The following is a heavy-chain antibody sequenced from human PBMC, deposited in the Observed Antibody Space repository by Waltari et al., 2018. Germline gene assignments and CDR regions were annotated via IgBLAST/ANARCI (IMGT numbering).Heavy chain of an antibody. CDR2: INTNTGNP. CDR1: GYTFTSYA. J-gene: IGHJ4*02. CDR3: AREDVVGAVAGTGDY. Sequence: QVQLVQSGSELKKPGASVKVSCKASGYTFTSYAMNWVRQAPGQGLEWMGWINTNTGNPPYAQGVKGRFVFSLDTAVSTAYLQISSLKAEDTAVYYCAREDVVGAVAGTGDYWGQGTLVTVSS. V-gene: IGHV7-4-1*02. D-gene: IGHD6-19*01.